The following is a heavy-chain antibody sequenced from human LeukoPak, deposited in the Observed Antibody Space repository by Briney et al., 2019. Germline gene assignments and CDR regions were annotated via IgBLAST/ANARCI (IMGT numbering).Heavy chain of an antibody. V-gene: IGHV3-53*01. J-gene: IGHJ4*02. CDR2: IYSGGST. D-gene: IGHD3-10*01. CDR3: ARHPGAREVGFDY. Sequence: GGSLRLSCAASGFTVSSNYMSWVRQAPGKGLEWVSVIYSGGSTYYADSVKGRFTTSRDNSKNTLYLQMTSLRAEDTAVYYCARHPGAREVGFDYWGQGTLVTVSS. CDR1: GFTVSSNY.